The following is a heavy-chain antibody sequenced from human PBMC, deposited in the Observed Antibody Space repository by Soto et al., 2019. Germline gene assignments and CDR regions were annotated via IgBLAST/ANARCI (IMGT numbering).Heavy chain of an antibody. CDR1: GYTFSGYY. CDR2: INPNGGGT. D-gene: IGHD1-26*01. V-gene: IGHV1-2*02. Sequence: QVQLVQSGAEVKKPGASVRVSCKSSGYTFSGYYMHWVRQAPGQGLEWMGWINPNGGGTKYAQKFQGRVTMTRDTYISTAYMELSRLTSDDTSIYFCARYSGSYLFDFWGQGTLVTVSS. CDR3: ARYSGSYLFDF. J-gene: IGHJ4*02.